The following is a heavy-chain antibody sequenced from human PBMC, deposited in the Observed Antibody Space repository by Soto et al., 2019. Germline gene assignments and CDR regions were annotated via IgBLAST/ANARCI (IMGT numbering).Heavy chain of an antibody. CDR3: ARDKWGLAVPDYHYYAMDV. CDR2: ISVYSGNT. J-gene: IGHJ6*02. V-gene: IGHV1-18*04. D-gene: IGHD6-19*01. Sequence: VPLVQSGAEGKKPGASVKVSCEASGYTFSSHGISWVRQAPGQGLEWMGWISVYSGNTNYAQRLQGRVTMTRDIFTSTVYMELRSLRSDDTAVYYCARDKWGLAVPDYHYYAMDVWGQGTTVTVSS. CDR1: GYTFSSHG.